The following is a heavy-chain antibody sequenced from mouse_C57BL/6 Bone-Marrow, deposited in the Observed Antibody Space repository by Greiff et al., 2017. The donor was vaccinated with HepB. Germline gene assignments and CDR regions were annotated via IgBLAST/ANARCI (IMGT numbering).Heavy chain of an antibody. J-gene: IGHJ4*01. CDR3: AMDYYYGSTYYYAMDY. D-gene: IGHD1-1*01. CDR1: GFTFSSYA. Sequence: EVMLVESGGGLVKPGGSLKLSCAASGFTFSSYAMSWVRQTPEKRLEWVATISDGGSYTYYPDNVKGRFTISRDNAKNNLYLQMSHLKSEDTAMYYCAMDYYYGSTYYYAMDYWGQGTSVTVSS. CDR2: ISDGGSYT. V-gene: IGHV5-4*03.